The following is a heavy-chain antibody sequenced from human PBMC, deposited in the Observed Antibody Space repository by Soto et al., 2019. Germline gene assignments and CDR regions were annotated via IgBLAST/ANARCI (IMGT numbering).Heavy chain of an antibody. Sequence: QVQLVQSGAEVKKPGSSVKVSCKASGVTLSVYPINWVRQAPGQGLEWMGGLLPIFGTTIYAQKFQGRLTITADKSNNTAYMEVSDLRPEDTAIFYCARGYCGYATCNNLILYWLDPWGQGTLVTVSS. CDR2: LLPIFGTT. J-gene: IGHJ5*02. CDR1: GVTLSVYP. CDR3: ARGYCGYATCNNLILYWLDP. V-gene: IGHV1-69*06. D-gene: IGHD2-21*01.